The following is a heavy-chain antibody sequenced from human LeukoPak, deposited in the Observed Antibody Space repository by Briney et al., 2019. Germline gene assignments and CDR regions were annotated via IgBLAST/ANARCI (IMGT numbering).Heavy chain of an antibody. J-gene: IGHJ4*02. V-gene: IGHV3-43*02. Sequence: GGSLRLSCAASGFTFDDYPMHWVRQGPGKGLEWLSLISGDGATAYRADSVKGRFTISRDNIKNSLYLQMNSLRTEDTALYYCAKDYYWGQGTLVTVSS. CDR1: GFTFDDYP. CDR2: ISGDGATA. CDR3: AKDYY.